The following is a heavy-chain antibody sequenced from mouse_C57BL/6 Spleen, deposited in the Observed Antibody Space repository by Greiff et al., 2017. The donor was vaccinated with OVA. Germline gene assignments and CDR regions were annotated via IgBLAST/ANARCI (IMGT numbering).Heavy chain of an antibody. CDR3: ARLPYFDY. V-gene: IGHV5-4*01. CDR1: GFTFSSYA. J-gene: IGHJ2*01. CDR2: ISDGGSYT. Sequence: EVQLVESGGGLVKPGGSLKLSCAASGFTFSSYAMSWVRQTPEKRLEWVATISDGGSYTYYPDNVKGRFTISRDNAKNNLYLQMSHLKSEDTAMYYCARLPYFDYWGQGTTLTVSS.